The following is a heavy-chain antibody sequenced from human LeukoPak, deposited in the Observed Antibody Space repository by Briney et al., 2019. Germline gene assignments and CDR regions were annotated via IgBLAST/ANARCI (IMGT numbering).Heavy chain of an antibody. CDR1: GFTFSTYG. J-gene: IGHJ4*02. CDR3: AKAPSVFDY. V-gene: IGHV3-23*01. CDR2: ISDSGNT. Sequence: GGSLRLSCAASGFTFSTYGMTWVRQAPGKGLEWVSAISDSGNTYHADSVKGRFTISRDNSKNTLYLQMNSLRAEDTAVYYCAKAPSVFDYWGQGTLVTVSS.